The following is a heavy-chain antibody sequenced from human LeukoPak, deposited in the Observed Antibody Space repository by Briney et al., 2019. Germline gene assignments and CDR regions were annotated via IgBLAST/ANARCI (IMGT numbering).Heavy chain of an antibody. D-gene: IGHD1-26*01. Sequence: GGSLRLSCAASGFTFSSYAMSWVRQAPGKGLEWVSAISGSGGSTYYADSEKGRFTISRDNSKNTLYLQMNSLRAEDTAVYYCAKWWELLRSYYYGMDVWGQGTTVTVSS. CDR2: ISGSGGST. V-gene: IGHV3-23*01. J-gene: IGHJ6*02. CDR1: GFTFSSYA. CDR3: AKWWELLRSYYYGMDV.